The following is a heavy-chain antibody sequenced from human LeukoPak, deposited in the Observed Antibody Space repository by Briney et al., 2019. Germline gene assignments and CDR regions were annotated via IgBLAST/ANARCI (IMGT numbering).Heavy chain of an antibody. Sequence: GGSLRLSCAASGFTFGSYSMNWVRQAPGKGLEWVSYISSSSSTIYYADSVKGRFTICRDHAKNSLYLRVNSLGAEDTAVYYCARSPRSGYYYPNAFDIWGQGTMVTVSS. J-gene: IGHJ3*02. CDR1: GFTFGSYS. CDR3: ARSPRSGYYYPNAFDI. D-gene: IGHD3-22*01. CDR2: ISSSSSTI. V-gene: IGHV3-48*01.